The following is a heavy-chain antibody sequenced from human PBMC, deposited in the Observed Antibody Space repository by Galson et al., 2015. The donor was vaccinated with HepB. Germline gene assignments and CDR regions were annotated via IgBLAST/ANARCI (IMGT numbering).Heavy chain of an antibody. J-gene: IGHJ6*02. V-gene: IGHV1-69*13. Sequence: SVKVSCKASGGTFSRYYAISWVRQAPGQGLEWMGTLIPIFGTTSNPQKFQGRVAMTADESTSTAYMELSSLKSEDTAIYYCAKSRFLEWVGSSGKEYKYYAMDVWGRGTTVTVSS. CDR1: GGTFSRYYA. CDR3: AKSRFLEWVGSSGKEYKYYAMDV. CDR2: LIPIFGTT. D-gene: IGHD3-3*01.